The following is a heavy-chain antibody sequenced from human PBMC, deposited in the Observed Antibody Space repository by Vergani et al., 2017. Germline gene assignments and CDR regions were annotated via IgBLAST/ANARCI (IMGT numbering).Heavy chain of an antibody. CDR1: GTSISGSSDY. D-gene: IGHD3-10*01. CDR2: IFYTGTS. J-gene: IGHJ3*01. CDR3: ARPVGPSAIADGYHV. V-gene: IGHV4-39*01. Sequence: QLQLQESGPGLLKPSETLSLTCSVSGTSISGSSDYWGWIRQPPGKGLEWIGSIFYTGTSYYNPSLESRATNSVDTSKNQFSLKVRSVTAADTAVYYCARPVGPSAIADGYHVWGQGTMVTVS.